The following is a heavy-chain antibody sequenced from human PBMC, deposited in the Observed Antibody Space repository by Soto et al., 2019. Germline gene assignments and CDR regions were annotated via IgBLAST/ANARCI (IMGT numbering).Heavy chain of an antibody. CDR2: ISGSSGST. Sequence: EVQLLESGGGLVQPGGSLRLSCAASGFTFSIFNMGWVRQAPGKGLEWLSLISGSSGSTYYADSVKGRFTISRDNSKNTLYLQMNSLRAEDTAVYYCATQDFRGRTGTNWGQGALVTVSS. J-gene: IGHJ4*02. CDR1: GFTFSIFN. V-gene: IGHV3-23*01. CDR3: ATQDFRGRTGTN. D-gene: IGHD1-1*01.